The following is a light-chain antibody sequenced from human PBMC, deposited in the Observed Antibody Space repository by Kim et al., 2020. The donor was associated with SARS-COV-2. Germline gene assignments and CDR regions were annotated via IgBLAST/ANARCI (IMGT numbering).Light chain of an antibody. CDR3: SSYTSSSTPYVV. CDR2: DVS. CDR1: SSDVGGYNY. Sequence: SITLSCAGTSSDVGGYNYVSWYQQHPGKAPKLMIYDVSNRPSGVSNRFSGSKSGNTASLTISGLQAEDEADYYCSSYTSSSTPYVVFGGGTQLTVL. V-gene: IGLV2-14*03. J-gene: IGLJ2*01.